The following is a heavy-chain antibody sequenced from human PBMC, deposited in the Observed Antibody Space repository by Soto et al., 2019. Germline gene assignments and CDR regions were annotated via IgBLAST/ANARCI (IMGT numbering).Heavy chain of an antibody. CDR2: ISTYNGDT. D-gene: IGHD5-12*01. J-gene: IGHJ6*02. V-gene: IGHV1-18*01. CDR3: AREGVAPYYYYGMDV. Sequence: QVQLVQSGAEVKKPGASVKVSCKASGYTFTISGISWVRQAPGQGLEWMGWISTYNGDTNYAQKFQGRVTMTSDTSTSTAYMELRGLRSDDTAVYYCAREGVAPYYYYGMDVWGPGTTVTVSS. CDR1: GYTFTISG.